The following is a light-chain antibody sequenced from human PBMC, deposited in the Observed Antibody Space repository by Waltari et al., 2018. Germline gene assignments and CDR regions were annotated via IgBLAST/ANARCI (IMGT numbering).Light chain of an antibody. CDR2: ADN. Sequence: FILTQSHSVSESPGRTVTISCSGSGGSFATNYVQWYQQRPGSAPTTVIYADNQRPSSVPDRFSGSVDSSSNSASLTISGLQTEDEADYYCQSYDGDRSWVFGGGTKLTVL. J-gene: IGLJ3*02. CDR1: GGSFATNY. CDR3: QSYDGDRSWV. V-gene: IGLV6-57*02.